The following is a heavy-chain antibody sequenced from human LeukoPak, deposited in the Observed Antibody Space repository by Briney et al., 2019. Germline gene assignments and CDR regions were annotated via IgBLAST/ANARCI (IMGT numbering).Heavy chain of an antibody. J-gene: IGHJ4*02. CDR1: GGSISSYY. V-gene: IGHV4-59*08. CDR2: IFHSGST. CDR3: ARHDLDWGSFGH. Sequence: PSETLSLTCTVSGGSISSYYWSWVRQPPGKGLEWIGYIFHSGSTNYNPSLKSRVTISVDTSKNQFSLRLSSVTAADTAVYYCARHDLDWGSFGHWGQGTLVTVSS. D-gene: IGHD3-16*01.